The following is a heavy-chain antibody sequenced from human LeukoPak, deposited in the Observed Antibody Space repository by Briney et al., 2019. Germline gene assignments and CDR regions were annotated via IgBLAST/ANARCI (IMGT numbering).Heavy chain of an antibody. CDR2: IYWDDDK. CDR1: GFSLSTSGVG. J-gene: IGHJ5*02. CDR3: AHRRTRPIRASIWFDP. Sequence: SGPTLVKPTQTLTLTCTFSGFSLSTSGVGVGWIRQPPGKALEWLALIYWDDDKRYVPSLKSRLTITKDTSKNQVILTMTNMDPMDTATYYCAHRRTRPIRASIWFDPWGQGTLVSVSS. V-gene: IGHV2-5*05. D-gene: IGHD1-1*01.